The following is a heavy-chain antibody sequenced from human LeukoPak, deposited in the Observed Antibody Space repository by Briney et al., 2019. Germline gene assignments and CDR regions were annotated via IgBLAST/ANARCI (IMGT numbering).Heavy chain of an antibody. CDR3: AREAITIFGLVRTQTTKGPHRFDP. Sequence: ASVKVSCKAPGYTFTSYHMHWVRQAPGQGLEWMGIINPSGGSTNYAQKFRGRVTMTRDMSTNTVYMDLSSPRSEDTAVYYCAREAITIFGLVRTQTTKGPHRFDPWGQGTLVTVSS. CDR2: INPSGGST. CDR1: GYTFTSYH. J-gene: IGHJ5*02. D-gene: IGHD3-3*01. V-gene: IGHV1-46*01.